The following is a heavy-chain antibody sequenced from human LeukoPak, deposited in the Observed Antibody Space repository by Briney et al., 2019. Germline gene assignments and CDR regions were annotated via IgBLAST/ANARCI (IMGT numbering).Heavy chain of an antibody. V-gene: IGHV1-2*04. Sequence: SVKLSCKASGYTFTVYYIHLVRQPPGQGLEWMGWINLNSGGTNYAQKFQGWVTMTMDTSISTAYMELSRLRSDDTAVYYWARGVTGYYDSSGYQAFDYWGQGTLVTVSS. CDR2: INLNSGGT. CDR1: GYTFTVYY. J-gene: IGHJ4*02. D-gene: IGHD3-22*01. CDR3: ARGVTGYYDSSGYQAFDY.